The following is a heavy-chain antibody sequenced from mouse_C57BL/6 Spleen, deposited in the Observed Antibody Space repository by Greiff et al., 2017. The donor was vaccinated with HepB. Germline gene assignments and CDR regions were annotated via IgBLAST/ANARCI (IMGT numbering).Heavy chain of an antibody. Sequence: EVKVVESGPELVKPGASVKIPCKASGYTFTDYNMDWVKQSHGKSLEWIGDINPNNGGTIYNQKFKGKATLTVDKSSSTAYMELRSLTSEDTAVYYCARSSNRGAMDYWGQGTSVTVSS. CDR2: INPNNGGT. CDR1: GYTFTDYN. CDR3: ARSSNRGAMDY. V-gene: IGHV1-18*01. J-gene: IGHJ4*01. D-gene: IGHD2-5*01.